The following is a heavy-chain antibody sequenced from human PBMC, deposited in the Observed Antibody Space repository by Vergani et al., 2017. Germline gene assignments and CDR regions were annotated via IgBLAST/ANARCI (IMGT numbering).Heavy chain of an antibody. CDR3: AIDLRLLYNRFDP. CDR1: GFTFNQYG. V-gene: IGHV3-33*01. D-gene: IGHD1-14*01. CDR2: TWYDGNNK. J-gene: IGHJ5*02. Sequence: QVQLVESGGGVVQPGRSLRLSCAASGFTFNQYGMHWVRQAPGKGLEWVAVTWYDGNNKQYADSVKGRFTISRDNSKSTMYLQMNSLRHEDTGVYYCAIDLRLLYNRFDPWGQGTLVTVSS.